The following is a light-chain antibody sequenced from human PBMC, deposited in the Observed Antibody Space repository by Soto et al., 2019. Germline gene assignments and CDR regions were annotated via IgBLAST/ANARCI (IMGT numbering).Light chain of an antibody. CDR2: EAS. V-gene: IGKV1-5*03. CDR3: QQYNVYGT. CDR1: QSISGS. Sequence: DIQMTQSPSTLSASVGDRVTITCRASQSISGSLAWYQQKPGKAPKLLIYEASNLKSGVPSRFSGGGSGTEYPLTIGSRQPDNSASYYCQQYNVYGTFGQGTGWKSN. J-gene: IGKJ1*01.